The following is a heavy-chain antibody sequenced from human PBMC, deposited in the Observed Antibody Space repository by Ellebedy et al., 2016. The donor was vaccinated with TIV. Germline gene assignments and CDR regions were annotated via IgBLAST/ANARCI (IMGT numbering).Heavy chain of an antibody. D-gene: IGHD5-12*01. V-gene: IGHV3-7*01. CDR2: IKQEGYEE. Sequence: GESLKISCVGSGFSFSSYWMSWVRQAPGKGLEWVASIKQEGYEEDYVESVEGRFTISRDNAKSSLYLQMTSLRDEDTAVYYCARDNGGYAHYSFGMDVWGQGTTVTVSS. CDR1: GFSFSSYW. J-gene: IGHJ6*02. CDR3: ARDNGGYAHYSFGMDV.